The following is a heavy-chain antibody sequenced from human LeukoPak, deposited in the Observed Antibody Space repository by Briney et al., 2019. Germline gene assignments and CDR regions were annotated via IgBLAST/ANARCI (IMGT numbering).Heavy chain of an antibody. CDR2: ISSSGNTI. J-gene: IGHJ6*04. CDR1: GFTFSTYE. D-gene: IGHD3-10*01. CDR3: ARVGAQRPHDV. V-gene: IGHV3-48*03. Sequence: GGSLRLSCAVSGFTFSTYEMSWVRQAPGKGLEWVSYISSSGNTIYYADSVKGRFTIYRDNAKNSLYLQMNSLRAEDTAVYYCARVGAQRPHDVWGKGTTVTVSS.